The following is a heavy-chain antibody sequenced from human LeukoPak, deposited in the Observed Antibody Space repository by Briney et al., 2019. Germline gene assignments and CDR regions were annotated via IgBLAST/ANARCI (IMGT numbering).Heavy chain of an antibody. V-gene: IGHV4-30-4*01. J-gene: IGHJ4*02. D-gene: IGHD3-16*01. CDR2: IYYSGNT. CDR1: GGSIRSGNYY. CDR3: VRAGGAGSIITPFDY. Sequence: SETLSLTCTVSGGSIRSGNYYWSWIRQPPGKGLEWIGYIYYSGNTYYNPSLKSRVTISIDTSKNQFSLKLNSVTAADTAVYYCVRAGGAGSIITPFDYWGQGTLVTVSS.